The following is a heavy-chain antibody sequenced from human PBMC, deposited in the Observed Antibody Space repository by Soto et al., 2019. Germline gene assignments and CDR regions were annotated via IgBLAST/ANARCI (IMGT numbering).Heavy chain of an antibody. V-gene: IGHV3-7*01. CDR1: GFTFSSYW. CDR3: ARLGEATIVYYFDY. CDR2: IKQDGSEK. J-gene: IGHJ4*02. Sequence: GGSLRLSCAASGFTFSSYWMSWVRQAPGKGLEWVANIKQDGSEKYYVDSVKGRFTISRDNAKNSLYLQMNSLRAEDTAVYYCARLGEATIVYYFDYWGQGTLVTVSS. D-gene: IGHD5-12*01.